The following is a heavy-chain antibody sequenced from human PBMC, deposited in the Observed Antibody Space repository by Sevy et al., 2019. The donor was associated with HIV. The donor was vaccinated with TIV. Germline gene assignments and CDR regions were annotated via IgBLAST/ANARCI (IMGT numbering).Heavy chain of an antibody. CDR2: IYSGGST. V-gene: IGHV3-53*01. J-gene: IGHJ3*02. CDR1: GFTVSSNY. Sequence: GGSLRLSCAASGFTVSSNYMSWVRQAPGKGLEWVSVIYSGGSTYYADSVKGRFTISRDNSKNTRYLQMNSLRAEDTAVYYCARGIVLVVAAMSTDAFDIWGQGTMVTVSS. D-gene: IGHD2-15*01. CDR3: ARGIVLVVAAMSTDAFDI.